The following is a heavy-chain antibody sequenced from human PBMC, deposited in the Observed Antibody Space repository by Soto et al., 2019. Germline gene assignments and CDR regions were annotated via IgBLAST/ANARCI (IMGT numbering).Heavy chain of an antibody. CDR3: AKDSFAYYDFWSGYYD. D-gene: IGHD3-3*01. V-gene: IGHV3-23*01. CDR1: GFTFSSYA. J-gene: IGHJ4*02. Sequence: PGGSLRLSCAASGFTFSSYAMSWVRQAPGKGLEWVSAISGSGGSTYYADSVKGRFTISRDNSKNTLYLQMNSLRAEDTAVYYCAKDSFAYYDFWSGYYDWGQGTLVTVSS. CDR2: ISGSGGST.